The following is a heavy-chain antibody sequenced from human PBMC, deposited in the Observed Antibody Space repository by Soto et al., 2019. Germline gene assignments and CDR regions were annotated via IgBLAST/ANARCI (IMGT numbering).Heavy chain of an antibody. D-gene: IGHD1-26*01. J-gene: IGHJ6*03. Sequence: GALRLSCAASGFTFSSYAMSWVRQAPGKGLEWVSAISGSGGSTYYADSVKGRFTISRDNSKNTLYLQMNSLRAEDTAVYYCARNRVGPTAYYMDVWGTGTTVTVSS. V-gene: IGHV3-23*01. CDR2: ISGSGGST. CDR3: ARNRVGPTAYYMDV. CDR1: GFTFSSYA.